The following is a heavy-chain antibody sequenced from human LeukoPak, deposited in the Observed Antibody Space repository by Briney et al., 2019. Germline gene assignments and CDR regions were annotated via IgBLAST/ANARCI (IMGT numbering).Heavy chain of an antibody. Sequence: ASVKVSCKASGYTFTGYYMHWVRQAPGQGLEWMGGIIPIFGTANYAQKFQGRVTITADESTSTAYMELSSLRSEDTAVYYCARGGMTTVTNWLYWGQGTLVTVSS. V-gene: IGHV1-69*13. J-gene: IGHJ4*02. CDR2: IIPIFGTA. D-gene: IGHD4-17*01. CDR3: ARGGMTTVTNWLY. CDR1: GYTFTGYY.